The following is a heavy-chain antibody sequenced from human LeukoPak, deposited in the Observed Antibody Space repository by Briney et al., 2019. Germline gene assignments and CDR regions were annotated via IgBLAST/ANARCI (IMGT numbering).Heavy chain of an antibody. V-gene: IGHV3-23*01. Sequence: PGRSLRLSCAASGFTFNSYAMSWVRQAPEKGLEWVATISGSGGGTYYADSVKGRFTISRDDSKNTLYLQMNSLRAEDTAVYYCARDRTITMVRGVSDAFDIWGQGTMVTVSS. CDR2: ISGSGGGT. CDR1: GFTFNSYA. J-gene: IGHJ3*02. CDR3: ARDRTITMVRGVSDAFDI. D-gene: IGHD3-10*01.